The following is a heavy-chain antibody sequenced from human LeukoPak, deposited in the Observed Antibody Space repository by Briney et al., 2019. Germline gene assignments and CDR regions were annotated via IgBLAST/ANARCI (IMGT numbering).Heavy chain of an antibody. Sequence: SQTLSLTCTVSGGSISSGSYYWSWIRQPAGKGLEWIGRIYTSGSTNYNPSLKSRVTISVDTSKNQFSLKLSSVTAADTAVYYCARVGYSGSYYWSFYWGGGRLVSVSS. J-gene: IGHJ4*02. V-gene: IGHV4-61*02. D-gene: IGHD1-26*01. CDR1: GGSISSGSYY. CDR2: IYTSGST. CDR3: ARVGYSGSYYWSFY.